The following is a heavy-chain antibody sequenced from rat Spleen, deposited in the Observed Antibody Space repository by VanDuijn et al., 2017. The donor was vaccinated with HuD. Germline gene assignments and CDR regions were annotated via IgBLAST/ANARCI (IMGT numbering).Heavy chain of an antibody. Sequence: QVQLKESGPGLVQPSQTLSLTCTVSGFALTSNSVSWVRQPPGKGLEWMGVIWTGGSTAYNSLLKSRLSISRDTSKSQVFLKMNSLQTEDTGTYYCAKHGNYGSYVGYFDYWGQGVMVTVSS. CDR2: IWTGGST. CDR3: AKHGNYGSYVGYFDY. V-gene: IGHV2-1*01. J-gene: IGHJ2*01. D-gene: IGHD1-3*01. CDR1: GFALTSNS.